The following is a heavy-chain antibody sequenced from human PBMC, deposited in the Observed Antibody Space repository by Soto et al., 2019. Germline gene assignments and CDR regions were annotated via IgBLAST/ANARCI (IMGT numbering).Heavy chain of an antibody. Sequence: PGGSLILSCAASGFTFSNYGMHWVRQAPGKGLEWVAVISYDGNNEFYVDSVKGRFTISRDNSQNTLYLQMNRLRAEDTAVYFCARDRALLDTTSSGCFDFSGRRNPVAV. CDR3: ARDRALLDTTSSGCFDF. J-gene: IGHJ4*02. CDR1: GFTFSNYG. CDR2: ISYDGNNE. V-gene: IGHV3-30*03. D-gene: IGHD5-18*01.